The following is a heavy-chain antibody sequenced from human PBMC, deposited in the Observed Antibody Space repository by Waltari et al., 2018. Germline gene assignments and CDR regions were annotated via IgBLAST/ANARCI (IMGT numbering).Heavy chain of an antibody. D-gene: IGHD4-17*01. CDR1: GYTFTDYS. J-gene: IGHJ2*01. CDR3: ATRGPMTTVTTWDRDYWYFDL. V-gene: IGHV1-69-2*01. Sequence: EVQLVQSGAEVKKPGATVKISCKASGYTFTDYSMHWVQQAPGKGLEWMGRVDPEDGETIYAEKFQGRVTITADTSTGTAYMELSSLRSEDTAVYYCATRGPMTTVTTWDRDYWYFDLWGRGTLVTVSS. CDR2: VDPEDGET.